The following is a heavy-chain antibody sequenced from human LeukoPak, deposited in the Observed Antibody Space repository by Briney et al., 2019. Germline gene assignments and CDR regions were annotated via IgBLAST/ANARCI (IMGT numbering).Heavy chain of an antibody. CDR2: IIPIFDTT. CDR1: GYTFTDYY. J-gene: IGHJ6*03. D-gene: IGHD3-9*01. Sequence: SVKVSCKASGYTFTDYYMHWVRQAPGQGLEWMGGIIPIFDTTNYAQKFQGRLTITADISTSTVYMELSSLRSEDTAVYYCARDGRYFDWSPSYYYYYYMDVWGKGTTVTVSS. V-gene: IGHV1-69*06. CDR3: ARDGRYFDWSPSYYYYYYMDV.